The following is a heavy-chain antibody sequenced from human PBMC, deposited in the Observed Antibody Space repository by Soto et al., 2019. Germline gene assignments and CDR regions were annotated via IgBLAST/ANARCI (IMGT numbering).Heavy chain of an antibody. Sequence: SETLSLTCAVYGGSFSGYYWSWIRQPPGKGLEWIGEINHSGSTNYNPSLKSRVTISVDTSKNQFSLKLSSVTAADTAVYYCARDNPHYGGSGSYSPSVWGQGTLVTVSS. CDR1: GGSFSGYY. CDR2: INHSGST. V-gene: IGHV4-34*01. D-gene: IGHD3-10*01. J-gene: IGHJ4*02. CDR3: ARDNPHYGGSGSYSPSV.